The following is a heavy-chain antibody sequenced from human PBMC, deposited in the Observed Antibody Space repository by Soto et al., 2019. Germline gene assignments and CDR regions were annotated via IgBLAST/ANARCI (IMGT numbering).Heavy chain of an antibody. V-gene: IGHV3-64*01. CDR3: ARGGRGLRFLEWLLSGDY. CDR2: ISSNGGST. J-gene: IGHJ4*02. Sequence: GGSLRLSCAASGFTFSSYAMHWVRQAPGKGLEYVSAISSNGGSTYYANSVKGRFTISRDNSKNTLYLQMNSLRAEDTAVYYCARGGRGLRFLEWLLSGDYWGQGTLVTVS. D-gene: IGHD3-3*01. CDR1: GFTFSSYA.